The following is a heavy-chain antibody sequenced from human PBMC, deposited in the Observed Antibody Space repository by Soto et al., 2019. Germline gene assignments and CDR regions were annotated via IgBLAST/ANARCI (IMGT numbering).Heavy chain of an antibody. CDR2: ISAYNGNT. D-gene: IGHD6-19*01. CDR3: AREGVYSSGWYGGGGDY. V-gene: IGHV1-18*01. J-gene: IGHJ4*02. Sequence: QVQLVQSGAEVKKPGASVKVSCKASGYTFTSYGISWVRQAPGQGLEWMGWISAYNGNTNYAQKLQGRVTMTTDTTTRPAYMALRSLRSDDTAVYYCAREGVYSSGWYGGGGDYWCQGTPVTVSS. CDR1: GYTFTSYG.